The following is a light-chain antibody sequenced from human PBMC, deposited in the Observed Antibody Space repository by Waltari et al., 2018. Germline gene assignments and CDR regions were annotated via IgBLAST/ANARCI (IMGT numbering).Light chain of an antibody. V-gene: IGLV1-44*01. CDR2: RDN. CDR1: SSNIGRNT. CDR3: ATWDDSLNGPL. J-gene: IGLJ2*01. Sequence: QSVLTQPPSASGTPGQRVTISCSGSSSNIGRNTVTWSQHLPGTAPKLLTYRDNQRPSGVPDRFSGSKSGTSASLAISGLQSEHEATYYCATWDDSLNGPLFGGGTMLTVL.